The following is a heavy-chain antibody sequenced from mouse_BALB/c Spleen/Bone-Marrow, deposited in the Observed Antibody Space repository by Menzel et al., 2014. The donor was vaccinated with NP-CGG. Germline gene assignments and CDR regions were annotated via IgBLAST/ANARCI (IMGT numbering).Heavy chain of an antibody. Sequence: EVQGVESGGGLVQPGGSLKLSCAASGFDFSRYWMSWVRQAPGKGLKWIGEINPDSSTINYTPSLKDKFIISRDNAKNTLYLQKSKVRSEDTALYYCTRLHYYGYSAYWGQGTLVTVST. CDR3: TRLHYYGYSAY. J-gene: IGHJ3*01. V-gene: IGHV4-1*02. CDR2: INPDSSTI. CDR1: GFDFSRYW. D-gene: IGHD1-2*01.